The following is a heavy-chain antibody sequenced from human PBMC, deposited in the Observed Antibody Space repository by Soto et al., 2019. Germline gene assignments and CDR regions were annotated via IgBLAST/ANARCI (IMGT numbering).Heavy chain of an antibody. CDR1: GGSFRNYY. V-gene: IGHV4-34*01. CDR3: TGAERFPRSWFDP. Sequence: SETLSLTCGVYGGSFRNYYWIWVRQPPGKGLEWIGEVNHSGEATYKPSLQSRITISLDTSNNQFSLKMTSVTAADPAMYFWTGAERFPRSWFDPWGQGTQVTVSS. J-gene: IGHJ5*02. D-gene: IGHD3-3*01. CDR2: VNHSGEA.